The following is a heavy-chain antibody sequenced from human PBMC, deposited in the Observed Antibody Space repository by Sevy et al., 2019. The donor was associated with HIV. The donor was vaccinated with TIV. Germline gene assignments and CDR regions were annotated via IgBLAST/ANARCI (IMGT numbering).Heavy chain of an antibody. CDR2: IYLPGTT. CDR1: GFSISSGYF. D-gene: IGHD3-16*02. CDR3: ARVLLRLGELSSMDS. Sequence: SETLSLTCSVSGFSISSGYFWGWVRQPPGKGLEGIGSIYLPGTTYSNPSLKRRVTISVDTSKNQISLRLSSVTAADAAVYYCARVLLRLGELSSMDSWGQGTPVTVSS. J-gene: IGHJ4*02. V-gene: IGHV4-38-2*02.